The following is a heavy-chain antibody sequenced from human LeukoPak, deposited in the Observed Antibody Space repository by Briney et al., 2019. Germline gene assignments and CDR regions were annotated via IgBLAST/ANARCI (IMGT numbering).Heavy chain of an antibody. CDR3: AKDSDIVVVEYFDY. D-gene: IGHD2-15*01. V-gene: IGHV3-23*01. CDR2: IIGSGGST. J-gene: IGHJ4*02. CDR1: GFTFSSYA. Sequence: PGGALRLSCAASGFTFSSYAMSWVRQAPGKGLEWVSAIIGSGGSTYYADSVKGRFTISRDNSQHTLYLQMKSLRADATAVYYCAKDSDIVVVEYFDYWGQGTLVTVSS.